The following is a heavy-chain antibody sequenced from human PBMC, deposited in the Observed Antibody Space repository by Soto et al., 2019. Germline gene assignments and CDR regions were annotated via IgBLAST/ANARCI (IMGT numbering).Heavy chain of an antibody. D-gene: IGHD5-12*01. V-gene: IGHV1-69*13. CDR1: GGNLSSYT. J-gene: IGHJ6*02. Sequence: EASVKVSCKAAGGNLSSYTISWVRQAPGQGLEWMGGIIPIFGAAHYAQKFQGRVTVTADESTSTAYMELSGLTSEDTAVYFCARGGYTDYDSYYYYEMDVWGQGTTVTVSS. CDR2: IIPIFGAA. CDR3: ARGGYTDYDSYYYYEMDV.